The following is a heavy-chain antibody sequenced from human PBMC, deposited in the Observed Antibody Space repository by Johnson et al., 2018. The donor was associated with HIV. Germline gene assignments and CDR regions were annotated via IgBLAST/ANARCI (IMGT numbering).Heavy chain of an antibody. CDR2: TRNKANSYTT. Sequence: VQLVESGGGLVQPGGSLRLSCAASGFTFSDHYMDWVRQAPWKGLEWVGRTRNKANSYTTEYAASVKGRFTISRDDSKNSLYLQMNSLKTEDTALYYCARGAPEDIVVVPAAFDIWGQGTMVTVSS. CDR1: GFTFSDHY. V-gene: IGHV3-72*01. J-gene: IGHJ3*02. D-gene: IGHD2-2*01. CDR3: ARGAPEDIVVVPAAFDI.